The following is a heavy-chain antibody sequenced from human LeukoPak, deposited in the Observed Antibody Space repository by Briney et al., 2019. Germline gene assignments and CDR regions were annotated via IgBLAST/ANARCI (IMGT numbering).Heavy chain of an antibody. D-gene: IGHD1-26*01. CDR1: GFTFSSYN. Sequence: GGSLRLSCAASGFTFSSYNMNWVRQAPGKGLEWVSYISDSSSSIYYADSVKGRFTISRDNAKNSLHLQLDSLRDEDPALYYCAIDAWELPVDAFDIWGQGTMVTVSS. CDR3: AIDAWELPVDAFDI. V-gene: IGHV3-48*02. CDR2: ISDSSSSI. J-gene: IGHJ3*02.